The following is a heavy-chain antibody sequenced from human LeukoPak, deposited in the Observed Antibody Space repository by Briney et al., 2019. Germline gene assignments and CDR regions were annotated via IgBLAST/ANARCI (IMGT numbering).Heavy chain of an antibody. J-gene: IGHJ4*02. CDR2: IYYSGST. D-gene: IGHD1-26*01. CDR3: ARGDLGAGGSFRGPLDY. V-gene: IGHV4-59*01. Sequence: SGTLSLTCSVSGGSISSYYWSWIRQPPGKGLEWIGHIYYSGSTSYSPYLQSRVIISVDTSKNQFSLKLYSVTAADTAVYYCARGDLGAGGSFRGPLDYWGQGTLVTVSS. CDR1: GGSISSYY.